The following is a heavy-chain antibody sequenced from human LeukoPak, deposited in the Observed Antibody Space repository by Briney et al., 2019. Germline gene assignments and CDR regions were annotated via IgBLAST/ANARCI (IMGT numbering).Heavy chain of an antibody. CDR1: GFTFSDYY. J-gene: IGHJ3*02. D-gene: IGHD3-22*01. CDR2: ISNSGSTI. V-gene: IGHV3-11*01. CDR3: ARDEYLYSDSDAFDI. Sequence: GGSLRLSCAASGFTFSDYYMTWIRQAPGKGLEWVSYISNSGSTIYYADSVKGRFTISRDNAKNSLYLQMNSLRAEDTAVYYCARDEYLYSDSDAFDIWGQGTMVTVSS.